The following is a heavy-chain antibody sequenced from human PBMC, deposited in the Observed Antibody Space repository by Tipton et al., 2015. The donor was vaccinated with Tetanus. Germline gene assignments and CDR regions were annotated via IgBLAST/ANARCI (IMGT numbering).Heavy chain of an antibody. J-gene: IGHJ4*02. Sequence: SLRLSCAASGFTFSSYGMHWVRQAPGKGLEWVAVISYDGSNKYYADSVKGRFTISRDTSKNTLYLQMNSLRAEDTAGYYCAKDFVGSSSSLYYFDDWGQVTLGT. V-gene: IGHV3-30*18. CDR3: AKDFVGSSSSLYYFDD. D-gene: IGHD6-13*01. CDR1: GFTFSSYG. CDR2: ISYDGSNK.